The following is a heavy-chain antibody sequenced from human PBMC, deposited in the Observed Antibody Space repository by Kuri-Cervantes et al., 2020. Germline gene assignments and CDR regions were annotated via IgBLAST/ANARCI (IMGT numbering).Heavy chain of an antibody. CDR2: ISFSGASI. J-gene: IGHJ4*02. CDR1: GFIFSSSE. Sequence: GGSLRLSCAASGFIFSSSEMNWVRQAPGKGLEWVSSISFSGASIYYADSVKGRFTISRDNAKNSLYLQMNSLRAEDTAVYYCARGESDIVVVPAAIHKDYWGQGTLVTVSS. V-gene: IGHV3-48*03. D-gene: IGHD2-2*01. CDR3: ARGESDIVVVPAAIHKDY.